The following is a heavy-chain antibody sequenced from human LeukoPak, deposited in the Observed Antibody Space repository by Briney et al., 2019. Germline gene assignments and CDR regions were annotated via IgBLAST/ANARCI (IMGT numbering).Heavy chain of an antibody. J-gene: IGHJ1*01. CDR2: ISGSGGST. CDR3: AKKQAKSSSGSSKNFQH. Sequence: GGSLRLSCAGSGITFSSYAMSWVRQAPGKGLEWVSAISGSGGSTYYADSVKGRFTISRDNSKNTLYLQMNSLRAEDTALYYCAKKQAKSSSGSSKNFQHWGQGPLVTVSS. D-gene: IGHD6-13*01. CDR1: GITFSSYA. V-gene: IGHV3-23*01.